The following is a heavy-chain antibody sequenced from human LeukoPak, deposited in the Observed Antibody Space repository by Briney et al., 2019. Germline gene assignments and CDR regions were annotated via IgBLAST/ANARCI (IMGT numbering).Heavy chain of an antibody. CDR1: GGSISSGDYY. CDR2: IYYSGST. D-gene: IGHD5-18*01. V-gene: IGHV4-30-4*01. Sequence: SQTLSLTCTVSGGSISSGDYYWSWIRQPPGKGLEWIGYIYYSGSTYYNPSLKSRVTISVDTSKNQFSLKLSSVTAADTAVHYCARAPYVDTAMVDYWGQGTLVTVSS. J-gene: IGHJ4*02. CDR3: ARAPYVDTAMVDY.